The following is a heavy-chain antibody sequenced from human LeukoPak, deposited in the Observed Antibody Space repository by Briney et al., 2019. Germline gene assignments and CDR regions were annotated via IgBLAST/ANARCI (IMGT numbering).Heavy chain of an antibody. Sequence: ASVRVSCNPSRYPFFAYYIHWVRQAPGHRLEWMARSNPNGTVAKITQKFPLRMTVSRYTSVTTSYMDLSELTSDDTALYYCARDRYYDSSGTNPGERALEIWGQGTMITVSS. CDR1: RYPFFAYY. J-gene: IGHJ3*02. CDR2: SNPNGTVA. V-gene: IGHV1-2*02. D-gene: IGHD3-22*01. CDR3: ARDRYYDSSGTNPGERALEI.